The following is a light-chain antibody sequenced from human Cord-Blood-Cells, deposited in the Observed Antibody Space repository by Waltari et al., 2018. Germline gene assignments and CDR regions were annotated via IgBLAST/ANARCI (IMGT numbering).Light chain of an antibody. CDR2: GAS. CDR1: QSVSSSY. J-gene: IGKJ4*01. V-gene: IGKV3-20*01. Sequence: EIVLTQSPGTLSLSPGESATLSCRASQSVSSSYLAWYQQKPGQAPRLLIYGASSRATGIPDRFSGSVSGTDFTLTISRLEPEDFAVYYCQQYGSSPPLTFGGGTKVEIK. CDR3: QQYGSSPPLT.